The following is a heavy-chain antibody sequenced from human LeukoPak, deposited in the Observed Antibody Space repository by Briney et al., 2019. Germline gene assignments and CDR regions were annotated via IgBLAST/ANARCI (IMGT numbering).Heavy chain of an antibody. D-gene: IGHD6-13*01. J-gene: IGHJ6*02. CDR1: GYTFTSYY. V-gene: IGHV1-46*01. Sequence: GASVTVSFTASGYTFTSYYMHWVRQAPGQGREWMGIINPSGGSTRYAQYFQSRVTMTSDTSTGTVYMDLSSLRSEDTAVYYCARHPGSSPRYYYYGMDVWGQGTTVSVSS. CDR3: ARHPGSSPRYYYYGMDV. CDR2: INPSGGST.